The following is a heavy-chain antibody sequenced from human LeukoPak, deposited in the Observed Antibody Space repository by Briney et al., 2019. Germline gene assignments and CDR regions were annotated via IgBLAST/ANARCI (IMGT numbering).Heavy chain of an antibody. CDR1: GGSFSGYY. CDR3: ARGVARHWYFDL. Sequence: PSETLSPTCAVYGGSFSGYYWSWIRQPPGKGLEWIGEINHSGSTNYNPSLKSRVTISVDTSKNQFSLKLSSVTAADTAVYYCARGVARHWYFDLWGRGTPVTVSS. J-gene: IGHJ2*01. D-gene: IGHD2-15*01. CDR2: INHSGST. V-gene: IGHV4-34*01.